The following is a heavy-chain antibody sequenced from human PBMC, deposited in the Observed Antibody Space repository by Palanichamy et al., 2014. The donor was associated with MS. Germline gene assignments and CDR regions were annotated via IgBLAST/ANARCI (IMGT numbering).Heavy chain of an antibody. V-gene: IGHV1-46*03. CDR2: INPSGGST. CDR1: GYTFTGYY. J-gene: IGHJ5*02. Sequence: QVQLVQSGAEVKKPGASVKVSCKASGYTFTGYYMHWVRQAPGQGLEWMGIINPSGGSTSYAQKFQGRVTMTRDTSTSTVYMELSSLRSEDTAVYYCAGGTTMVRGVINKRSGWIDPWGQGTLVTVSS. CDR3: AGGTTMVRGVINKRSGWIDP. D-gene: IGHD3-10*01.